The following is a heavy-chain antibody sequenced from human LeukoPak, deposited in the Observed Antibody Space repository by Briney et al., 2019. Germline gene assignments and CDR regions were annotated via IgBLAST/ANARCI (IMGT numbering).Heavy chain of an antibody. V-gene: IGHV3-7*01. Sequence: GGSLRLSCAASTFTFSDYSMSWVRQAPGRGLEWVANIKEDGSEEDYVDSVKGRFTISRDNAKNSVYLQLNSLTPEDTAVYYCARVYEERRSRYYYYYYMDVWGKGTTVTISS. CDR2: IKEDGSEE. D-gene: IGHD1-1*01. CDR3: ARVYEERRSRYYYYYYMDV. CDR1: TFTFSDYS. J-gene: IGHJ6*03.